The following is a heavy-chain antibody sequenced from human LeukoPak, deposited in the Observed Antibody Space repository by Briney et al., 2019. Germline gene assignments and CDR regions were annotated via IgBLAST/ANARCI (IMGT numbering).Heavy chain of an antibody. CDR3: ARGTGRDYYDSIGFDY. V-gene: IGHV3-7*02. Sequence: PGGSLRLSCAASGFTFSTYWMSWVRQAPGKGLEWVANINQDGSNKYYADSVKGRFTISRDNSKNTLYLQMNSLRAEDTAVYYCARGTGRDYYDSIGFDYWGQGTLVTVSS. CDR1: GFTFSTYW. J-gene: IGHJ4*02. D-gene: IGHD3-22*01. CDR2: INQDGSNK.